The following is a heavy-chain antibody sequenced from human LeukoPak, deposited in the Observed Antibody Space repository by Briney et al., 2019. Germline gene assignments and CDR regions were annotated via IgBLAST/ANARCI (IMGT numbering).Heavy chain of an antibody. CDR2: IIPIFGTA. D-gene: IGHD2-2*01. CDR3: ARFYCSSTSCYGWFDP. CDR1: GGTFSSYA. Sequence: SAKVSCKASGGTFSSYAISWVRQAPGQGLEWMGGIIPIFGTANYAQKFQGRVTITADESTSTAYMELSSLRSEDTAVYYCARFYCSSTSCYGWFDPWGQGTLVTVSS. V-gene: IGHV1-69*13. J-gene: IGHJ5*02.